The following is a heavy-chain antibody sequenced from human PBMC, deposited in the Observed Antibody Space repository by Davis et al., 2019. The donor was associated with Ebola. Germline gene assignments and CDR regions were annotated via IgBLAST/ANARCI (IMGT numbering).Heavy chain of an antibody. D-gene: IGHD6-13*01. CDR3: ASDPFLYSSSWTGVDY. Sequence: GESLKISCTASGFTFGDYAMSWFRQAPGKGLEWVGFIRSKAYGGTTEYAASVKGRFTISRDNAKNSLYLQMNSLRAEDTAVYYCASDPFLYSSSWTGVDYWGQGTLVTVSS. CDR1: GFTFGDYA. CDR2: IRSKAYGGTT. V-gene: IGHV3-49*03. J-gene: IGHJ4*02.